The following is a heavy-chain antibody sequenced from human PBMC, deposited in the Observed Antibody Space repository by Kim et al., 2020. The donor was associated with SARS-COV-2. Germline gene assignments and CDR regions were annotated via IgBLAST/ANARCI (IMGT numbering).Heavy chain of an antibody. D-gene: IGHD6-13*01. J-gene: IGHJ4*02. CDR2: ISSSSSYI. V-gene: IGHV3-21*01. CDR3: ARDLDRGGDIAASDY. Sequence: GGSLRLSCAASGFTFSSYSMNWVRQAPGKGLEWVSSISSSSSYIYYADSVKGRFTISRDNAKNSLYLQMNSLRAEDTAVYYCARDLDRGGDIAASDYWGQGTLVTVSS. CDR1: GFTFSSYS.